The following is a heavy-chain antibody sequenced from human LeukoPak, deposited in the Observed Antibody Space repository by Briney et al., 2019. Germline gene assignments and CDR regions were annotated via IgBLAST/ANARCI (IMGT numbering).Heavy chain of an antibody. J-gene: IGHJ4*02. CDR3: ASGAWNDVGSYFDY. Sequence: SVKVSCKASGGTFSSYAISWVRQAPGQGLEWMGRIIPILGIANYAQKFQGRVTITADKSTSTAYMELSSLRSEDTAVYYCASGAWNDVGSYFDYWGQGTLVTVSS. CDR1: GGTFSSYA. CDR2: IIPILGIA. D-gene: IGHD1-1*01. V-gene: IGHV1-69*04.